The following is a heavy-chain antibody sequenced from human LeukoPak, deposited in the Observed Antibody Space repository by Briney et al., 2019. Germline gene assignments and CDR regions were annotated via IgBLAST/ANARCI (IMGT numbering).Heavy chain of an antibody. CDR3: AKGSYSNYLGYFDY. CDR2: IWYGGSNK. D-gene: IGHD4-11*01. V-gene: IGHV3-30*18. J-gene: IGHJ4*02. Sequence: PGRSLRLSCAASGFTFSSYGMHWVRQAPGKGLEWVAVIWYGGSNKYYADSVKGRFTISRDNSKNTLYLQMNSLRAEDTAVYYCAKGSYSNYLGYFDYWGQGTLVTVSS. CDR1: GFTFSSYG.